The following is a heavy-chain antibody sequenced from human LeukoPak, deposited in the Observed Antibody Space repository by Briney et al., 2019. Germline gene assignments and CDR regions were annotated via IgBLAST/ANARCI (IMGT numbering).Heavy chain of an antibody. J-gene: IGHJ4*02. CDR2: IYYSGST. CDR3: ASRSSIWSGYQDTLYYFDS. D-gene: IGHD3-3*01. CDR1: GGSISSYY. Sequence: SQTLSLTCTVSGGSISSYYWSWIRQPPGKRLEWIGHIYYSGSTNCNPSLKSRVTISVDTSKNQFSLKLSSVTAADTAVYYCASRSSIWSGYQDTLYYFDSWGQGTLVTVSS. V-gene: IGHV4-59*13.